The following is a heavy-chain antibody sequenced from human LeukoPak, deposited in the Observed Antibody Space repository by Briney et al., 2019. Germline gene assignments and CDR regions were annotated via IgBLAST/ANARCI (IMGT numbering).Heavy chain of an antibody. CDR1: GYTFTSYA. D-gene: IGHD5-18*01. J-gene: IGHJ4*02. CDR3: ARAYTAMVTFFDY. CDR2: INAGNGNT. Sequence: ASVKVSCKASGYTFTSYAMHWVRQAPGQRLEWMGWINAGNGNTKYSQKFQGRATITRDTSASTAYMELSSLRSEDTAVYYCARAYTAMVTFFDYWGQGTLVTVSS. V-gene: IGHV1-3*01.